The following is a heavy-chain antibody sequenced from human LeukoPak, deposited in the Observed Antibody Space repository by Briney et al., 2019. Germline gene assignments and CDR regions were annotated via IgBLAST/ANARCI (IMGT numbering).Heavy chain of an antibody. CDR2: ISGYNGNT. D-gene: IGHD6-13*01. J-gene: IGHJ5*02. CDR3: ARELAGIAAAGWFDP. V-gene: IGHV1-18*01. CDR1: GYTFTSYG. Sequence: ASVKVSCKASGYTFTSYGISWVRQAPGQGLEWMGWISGYNGNTNYAQKLQGRVTMTTDTSTSTAYMELRSLRSDDTAVYYCARELAGIAAAGWFDPWGQGTLVTVSS.